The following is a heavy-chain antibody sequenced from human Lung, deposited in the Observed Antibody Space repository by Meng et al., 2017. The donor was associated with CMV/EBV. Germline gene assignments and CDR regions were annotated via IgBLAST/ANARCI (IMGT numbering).Heavy chain of an antibody. CDR1: GFTFSDYY. CDR2: ISSSGSTI. V-gene: IGHV3-11*01. CDR3: ARDRCGGDCYLHDY. D-gene: IGHD2-21*01. Sequence: SCAASGFTFSDYYMSWIRQAPGKGLEWVSYISSSGSTIYYADSVKGRFTISRDNAKNSLYLQMNSLRAEDTAVFYCARDRCGGDCYLHDYWGQGKXVTVSS. J-gene: IGHJ4*02.